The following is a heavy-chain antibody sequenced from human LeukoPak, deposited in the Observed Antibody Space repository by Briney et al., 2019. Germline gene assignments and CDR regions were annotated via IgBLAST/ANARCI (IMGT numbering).Heavy chain of an antibody. J-gene: IGHJ4*01. CDR3: ARGPGSSGGAYVGDY. CDR1: GFPFSNHW. CDR2: IDGGGSST. D-gene: IGHD3-22*01. Sequence: GGSLRLSCAASGFPFSNHWMHWVRQVPGKGLVWVSRIDGGGSSTSYADSVKGRFSISRDNGKSTLYLQMNSLRVEDTAVYYCARGPGSSGGAYVGDYWGHGTLVTVFS. V-gene: IGHV3-74*01.